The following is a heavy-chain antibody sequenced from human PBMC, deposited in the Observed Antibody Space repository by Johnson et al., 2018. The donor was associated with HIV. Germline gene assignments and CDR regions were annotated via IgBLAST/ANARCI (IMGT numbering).Heavy chain of an antibody. D-gene: IGHD2/OR15-2a*01. V-gene: IGHV3-30*02. J-gene: IGHJ3*02. CDR2: IRYDGSNK. CDR3: AKDRGTTRAFDI. Sequence: VQLVESGGGVVQPGRSLRLSCAASGFTFSSYGMHWVRQAPGKGLEWVAVIRYDGSNKYYADSVKGRFTISRDNSKNTLYLQMNSLRAEDTAGYYCAKDRGTTRAFDIWGQGTMVTVSS. CDR1: GFTFSSYG.